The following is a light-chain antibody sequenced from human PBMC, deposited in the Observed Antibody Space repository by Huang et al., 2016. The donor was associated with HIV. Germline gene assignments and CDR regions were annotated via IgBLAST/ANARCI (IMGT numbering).Light chain of an antibody. V-gene: IGKV1-17*03. CDR1: QDIFNY. CDR2: GVS. J-gene: IGKJ1*01. CDR3: LQHKAFHLPT. Sequence: DIQMTQSPSVMSASVGDRVTITCRANQDIFNYLAWFQQKPGKVPKRLIYGVSSLQSGVHSRFSGSGSGTEFTLTISSLQPEDFATYYCLQHKAFHLPTFGQGTQVEV.